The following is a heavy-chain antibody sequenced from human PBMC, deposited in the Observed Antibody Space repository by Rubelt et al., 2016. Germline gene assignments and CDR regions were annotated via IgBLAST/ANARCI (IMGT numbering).Heavy chain of an antibody. Sequence: QVQLVQSGAEVKKPGSSVKVSCKASGGTFSSYAISWVRQAPGQGLEWMGRIITILGIANYAQKFLCRGTMTTDTSTSTDDMWLRSLRSDDTAVYYCARDQTSVTTDYYGMDVWGQGTTVTVSS. CDR2: IITILGIA. D-gene: IGHD4-17*01. CDR3: ARDQTSVTTDYYGMDV. V-gene: IGHV1-69*04. J-gene: IGHJ6*02. CDR1: GGTFSSYA.